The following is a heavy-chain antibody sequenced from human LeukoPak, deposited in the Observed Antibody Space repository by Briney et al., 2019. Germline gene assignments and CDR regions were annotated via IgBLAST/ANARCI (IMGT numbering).Heavy chain of an antibody. Sequence: GGSLRLSCAASGFTFSTYGMNWVRQAPGKGLELVSYISSSSSTIYYADSVKGRFTISRDNAKNSLYLQMNSLRAEDTAVYYCASSSRLTAFDYWGQGTLVTVSS. CDR3: ASSSRLTAFDY. CDR2: ISSSSSTI. D-gene: IGHD2-21*02. V-gene: IGHV3-48*04. CDR1: GFTFSTYG. J-gene: IGHJ4*02.